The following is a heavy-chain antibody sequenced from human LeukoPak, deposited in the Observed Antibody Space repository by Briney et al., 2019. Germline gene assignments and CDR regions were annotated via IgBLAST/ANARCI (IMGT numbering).Heavy chain of an antibody. V-gene: IGHV4-59*01. CDR2: IYYSGNT. J-gene: IGHJ3*02. CDR1: GDSINGFY. D-gene: IGHD5-18*01. CDR3: ASSKTPSIQLWFFDI. Sequence: PLETLSLTCTVSGDSINGFYWNWIRQPPGKGLEWIGYIYYSGNTNYNPSLKSRVTMSVDTSTNQFSLKLSSVTAADTAVYYCASSKTPSIQLWFFDIWGQGTMVTVSS.